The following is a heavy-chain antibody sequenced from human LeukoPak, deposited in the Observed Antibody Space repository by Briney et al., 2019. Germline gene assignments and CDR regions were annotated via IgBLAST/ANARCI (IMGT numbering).Heavy chain of an antibody. CDR3: ARHDIGGNPFAGGDAFDI. Sequence: ASVTVSCKASGYTFTSYGISWVRQAPGQGLEWMGWISAYNGNTNYAQKLQGRVTMTTDTSTSTAYMELRSLRSDDTAVYYCARHDIGGNPFAGGDAFDIWGQGTMVIVSS. J-gene: IGHJ3*02. CDR1: GYTFTSYG. V-gene: IGHV1-18*01. D-gene: IGHD4-23*01. CDR2: ISAYNGNT.